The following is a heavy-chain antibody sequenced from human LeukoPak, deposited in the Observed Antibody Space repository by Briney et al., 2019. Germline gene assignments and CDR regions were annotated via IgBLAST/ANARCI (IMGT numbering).Heavy chain of an antibody. Sequence: ASVKVSCKASGYTFTSYDINWVRQATGQGLEWMGWMNPNSGNTGYAQKFQGRVTMTRDTSTSTVYMELSSLRSEDTAVYYCARIYCSSTSCHEGYFDYWGQGTLVTVSS. V-gene: IGHV1-8*01. CDR2: MNPNSGNT. CDR1: GYTFTSYD. D-gene: IGHD2-2*01. J-gene: IGHJ4*02. CDR3: ARIYCSSTSCHEGYFDY.